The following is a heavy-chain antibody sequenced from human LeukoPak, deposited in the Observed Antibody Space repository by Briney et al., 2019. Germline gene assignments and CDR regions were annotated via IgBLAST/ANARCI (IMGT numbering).Heavy chain of an antibody. CDR3: AKDYGDYVLDY. D-gene: IGHD4-17*01. CDR1: GFTFSSYG. V-gene: IGHV3-30*18. CDR2: ISYDGSNK. Sequence: GRSLRLSCAASGFTFSSYGMHWVRQAPGKGLEWVAVISYDGSNKYYADSVKGRFTISRDNSKNTLYLQMNSLRAEDTAVYYCAKDYGDYVLDYWGQGTLVTVSS. J-gene: IGHJ4*02.